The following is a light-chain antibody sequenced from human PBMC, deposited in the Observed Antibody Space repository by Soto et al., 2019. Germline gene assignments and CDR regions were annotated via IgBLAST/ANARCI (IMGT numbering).Light chain of an antibody. J-gene: IGKJ5*01. CDR2: DAS. V-gene: IGKV1-5*01. CDR3: QQYHNWPPIT. Sequence: DIPMTQSPSTLSASVGDTVPITCRASQTISGWLAWYQQRPGKAPNLLIFDASTLESGVPSRFSGSGSGTEFTLTISNLQSEDFAVYFCQQYHNWPPITFGQGSRLEIK. CDR1: QTISGW.